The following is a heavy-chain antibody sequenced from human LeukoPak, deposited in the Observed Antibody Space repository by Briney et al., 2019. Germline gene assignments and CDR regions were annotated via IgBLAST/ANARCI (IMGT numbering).Heavy chain of an antibody. CDR3: ARRAGGYSHPYDY. CDR1: GFTFSSYG. J-gene: IGHJ4*02. D-gene: IGHD4-23*01. Sequence: GGSLRLSCAASGFTFSSYGMHWVRQAPGKGLEWVAFIRYDGSNKYYADSVKGRFTISRDISKNTLYLQMSSLRAEDTAVYYCARRAGGYSHPYDYWGQGVLVTVSS. CDR2: IRYDGSNK. V-gene: IGHV3-30*02.